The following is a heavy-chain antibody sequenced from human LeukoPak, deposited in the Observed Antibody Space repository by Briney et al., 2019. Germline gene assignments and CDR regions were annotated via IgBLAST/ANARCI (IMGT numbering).Heavy chain of an antibody. J-gene: IGHJ4*02. V-gene: IGHV1-18*01. D-gene: IGHD6-13*01. Sequence: ASVKASCKASGYTFTSYGISWVRQAPGQGLEWMGWISAYNGNTNYAQKLQGRVTMTTDTSTNTAYMELRSLRSDDTAVYYCARDIAAAGADYWGQGTLVTVSS. CDR1: GYTFTSYG. CDR2: ISAYNGNT. CDR3: ARDIAAAGADY.